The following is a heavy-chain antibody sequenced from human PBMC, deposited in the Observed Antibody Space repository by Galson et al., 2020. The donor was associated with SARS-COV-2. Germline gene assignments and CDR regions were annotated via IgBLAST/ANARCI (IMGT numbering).Heavy chain of an antibody. Sequence: ASVKVSCKASGYTFTSYGISWVRQAPGQGLEWMGWISAYTGNTNYAQKLQGRVTMTTDTSTSTAYMELRSLRSDDTAVYYCARDTYYDILTGYYPLDYWGQGTLVTVSS. CDR1: GYTFTSYG. J-gene: IGHJ4*02. CDR3: ARDTYYDILTGYYPLDY. CDR2: ISAYTGNT. D-gene: IGHD3-9*01. V-gene: IGHV1-18*01.